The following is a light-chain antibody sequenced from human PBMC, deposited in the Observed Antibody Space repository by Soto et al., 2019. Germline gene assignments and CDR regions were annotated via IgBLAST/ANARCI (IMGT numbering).Light chain of an antibody. V-gene: IGKV1-33*01. CDR1: QGIGNY. CDR3: QQYESLVH. J-gene: IGKJ4*01. Sequence: DIQMTQFPSSLSASVGDRVTLTCQACQGIGNYLNWYQQKPGKAPKLLIYDASTLETGVPSRFSGSGYGTEFTFTISGLQPEDVATYYCQQYESLVHFGGGTKVEIK. CDR2: DAS.